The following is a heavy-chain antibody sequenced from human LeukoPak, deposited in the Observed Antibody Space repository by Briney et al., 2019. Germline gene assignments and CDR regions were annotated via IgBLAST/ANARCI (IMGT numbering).Heavy chain of an antibody. Sequence: PGGSLRLSCAASGFAISSYWMSWVRQAPGKGLVWVARVKYDGTVTTYADFVKGQFTISKDSAKNTLYLQMNSLRAEDTGVYYCVKSDWFDPWGQGTLVTVSS. V-gene: IGHV3-74*01. J-gene: IGHJ5*02. CDR2: VKYDGTVT. CDR3: VKSDWFDP. CDR1: GFAISSYW.